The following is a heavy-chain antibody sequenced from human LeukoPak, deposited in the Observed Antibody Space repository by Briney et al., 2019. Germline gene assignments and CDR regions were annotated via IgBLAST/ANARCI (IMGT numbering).Heavy chain of an antibody. D-gene: IGHD3-9*01. CDR1: GYTFTSYG. J-gene: IGHJ4*02. CDR2: INPNSGGT. CDR3: ARVDILTGYFGY. Sequence: ASVKVSCKASGYTFTSYGISWVRQAPGQGLEWMGWINPNSGGTNYAQKFQGRVTMTRDTSISTAYMELSRLRSDDTAVYYCARVDILTGYFGYWGQGTLVTVSS. V-gene: IGHV1-2*02.